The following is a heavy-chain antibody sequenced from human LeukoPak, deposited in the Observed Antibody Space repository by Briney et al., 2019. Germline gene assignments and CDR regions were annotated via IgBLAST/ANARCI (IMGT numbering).Heavy chain of an antibody. CDR3: ARDLAAAGLDY. J-gene: IGHJ4*02. CDR2: IHAGNGNT. CDR1: GYTFTSYA. V-gene: IGHV1-3*01. D-gene: IGHD6-13*01. Sequence: ASVKVSCKASGYTFTSYAMHWVRQAPGQRLEWMGWIHAGNGNTKYSQKFQGRVTITRDTSASTAYMELSSLRSEDTAVYYCARDLAAAGLDYWGQGTLVTVSS.